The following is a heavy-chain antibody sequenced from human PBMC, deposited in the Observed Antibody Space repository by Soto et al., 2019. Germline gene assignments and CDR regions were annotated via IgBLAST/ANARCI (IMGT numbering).Heavy chain of an antibody. Sequence: SSETLSLTCTVSSDSISNYYCSWFRQPPGKGLEWIGYMHYNGYTSYNPSLRSRVTISVDTSKNQFSLKLSSVTAADTAVYYCARSDGRYWGQGTLVTVSS. J-gene: IGHJ4*02. CDR3: ARSDGRY. CDR2: MHYNGYT. V-gene: IGHV4-59*01. CDR1: SDSISNYY.